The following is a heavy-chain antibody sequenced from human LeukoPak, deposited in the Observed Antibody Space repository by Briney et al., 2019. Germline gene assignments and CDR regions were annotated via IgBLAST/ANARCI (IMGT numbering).Heavy chain of an antibody. Sequence: PSETLSLTCIVSGGSISSYYWSWIRQPAGKGLEWIGRIYTSGSTNYNPSLKSRVTMSVDTSKNQFSLKLSSVTAADTAVYYCARSLYYYDSSGYYYWGQGTLVTVSS. CDR2: IYTSGST. CDR1: GGSISSYY. V-gene: IGHV4-4*07. J-gene: IGHJ4*02. D-gene: IGHD3-22*01. CDR3: ARSLYYYDSSGYYY.